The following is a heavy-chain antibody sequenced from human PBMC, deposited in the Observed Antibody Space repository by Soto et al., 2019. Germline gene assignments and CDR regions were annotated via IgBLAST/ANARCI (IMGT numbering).Heavy chain of an antibody. V-gene: IGHV3-23*01. D-gene: IGHD3-3*01. CDR1: GFTFSSYA. CDR2: ISGSGGST. J-gene: IGHJ6*02. CDR3: AKDLLNYDFWSGYSGNYGMDV. Sequence: PGGSLRLSCAASGFTFSSYAMSWVRQAPGKGLEWVSAISGSGGSTYYADSVKGRFTISRDNSKNTLYLQMNSLRAEDTAVYYCAKDLLNYDFWSGYSGNYGMDVWGQRTTVTVSS.